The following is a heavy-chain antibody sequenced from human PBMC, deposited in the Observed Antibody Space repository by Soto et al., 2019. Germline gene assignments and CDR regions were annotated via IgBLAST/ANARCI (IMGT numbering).Heavy chain of an antibody. V-gene: IGHV1-69*13. CDR2: IIPIFGTA. J-gene: IGHJ5*02. D-gene: IGHD2-21*02. Sequence: ASVKVSCKASGGTFSSYAISWVRQAPGQGLEWMGGIIPIFGTANYTQKFQGRVTITADESTSTAYMELSSLRSEDTAVYYCARVEGELEGIAYCGGDCYSYNWFDPWGQGTLVTVSS. CDR3: ARVEGELEGIAYCGGDCYSYNWFDP. CDR1: GGTFSSYA.